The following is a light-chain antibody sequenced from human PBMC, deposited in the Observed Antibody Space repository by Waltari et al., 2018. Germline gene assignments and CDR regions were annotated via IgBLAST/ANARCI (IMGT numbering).Light chain of an antibody. J-gene: IGKJ1*01. V-gene: IGKV1-39*01. CDR3: QQSFSIPPT. Sequence: DIQMTQSPSSLSASVGDRVTITCRAGQTISSFLNWYQQKPGKAPKLLISSASTLQSGVPSRFSGSISGTDFTLTISSLQPEDFATFYCQQSFSIPPTFGQGTTVEI. CDR1: QTISSF. CDR2: SAS.